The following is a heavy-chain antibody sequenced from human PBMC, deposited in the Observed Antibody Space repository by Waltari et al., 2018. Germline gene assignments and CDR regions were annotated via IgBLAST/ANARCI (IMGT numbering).Heavy chain of an antibody. Sequence: QVQMVESGGGVVQPGRSLRLSCAASGFTFSSYSIHWVRQAPGKGLEWVALRSYYGSSKYYADSVKGRFTVSRDNSKNTVYLQLNSLRVEDTAVYYCAREDICRSTTCYTLDYWGLGTLVTVSS. CDR2: RSYYGSSK. D-gene: IGHD2-2*02. J-gene: IGHJ4*02. CDR3: AREDICRSTTCYTLDY. CDR1: GFTFSSYS. V-gene: IGHV3-30*01.